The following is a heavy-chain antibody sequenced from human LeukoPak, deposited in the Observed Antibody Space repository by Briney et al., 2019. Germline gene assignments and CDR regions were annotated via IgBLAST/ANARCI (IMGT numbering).Heavy chain of an antibody. CDR2: INTDGSNT. CDR3: ARDGYRTSQGAFDL. Sequence: GGSLRLSCAASGFTFSSYWMHWVRQAPGKGLVWISRINTDGSNTRYEDTVKGRFTISRDNAKNTLYLRMNSLRAEDTAVYYCARDGYRTSQGAFDLWGQGTMVTVSS. V-gene: IGHV3-74*01. CDR1: GFTFSSYW. J-gene: IGHJ3*01. D-gene: IGHD5-12*01.